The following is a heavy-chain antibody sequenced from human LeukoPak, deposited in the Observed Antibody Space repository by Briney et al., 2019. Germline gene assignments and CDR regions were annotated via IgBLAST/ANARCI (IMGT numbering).Heavy chain of an antibody. V-gene: IGHV1-18*01. CDR3: AREGGFWSGYYFWFDP. J-gene: IGHJ5*02. Sequence: ASVKVSCKASGYTFTSYGISWVRQAPGQGLEWMGWNSAYNGNTNYAQKLQGRVTMTTDTSTSTAYMELRSLRSDDTAVYYCAREGGFWSGYYFWFDPWGQGTLVTVSS. CDR2: NSAYNGNT. D-gene: IGHD3-3*01. CDR1: GYTFTSYG.